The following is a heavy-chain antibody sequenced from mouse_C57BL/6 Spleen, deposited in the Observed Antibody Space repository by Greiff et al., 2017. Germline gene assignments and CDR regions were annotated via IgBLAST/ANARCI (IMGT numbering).Heavy chain of an antibody. CDR2: ISSGSSTI. CDR1: GFTFSDYG. CDR3: AKGNWDGWFAY. D-gene: IGHD4-1*01. Sequence: EVKLQESGGGLVKPGGSLKLSCAASGFTFSDYGMHWVRQAPEKGLEWVAYISSGSSTIYYADTVKGRFTISRDNAKNTLCLQMTSLRSEDTAMYYCAKGNWDGWFAYWGQGTLVTVSA. V-gene: IGHV5-17*01. J-gene: IGHJ3*01.